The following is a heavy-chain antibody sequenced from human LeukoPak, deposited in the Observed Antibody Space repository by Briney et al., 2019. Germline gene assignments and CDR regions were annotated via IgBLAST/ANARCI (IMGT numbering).Heavy chain of an antibody. Sequence: GGSLRLSCAASGFTFSSYSMNWVRQAPGKGLEWVSYISSSSSTIYYADSVKGRFTISRDNSKNTLFLQMDSLRAEDTAMYYCAREWTTDPLFGSWGQGTLVTVSS. J-gene: IGHJ4*02. V-gene: IGHV3-48*01. D-gene: IGHD4-11*01. CDR1: GFTFSSYS. CDR2: ISSSSSTI. CDR3: AREWTTDPLFGS.